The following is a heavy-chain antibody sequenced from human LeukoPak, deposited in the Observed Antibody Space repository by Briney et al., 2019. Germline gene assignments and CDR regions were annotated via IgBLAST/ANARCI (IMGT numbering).Heavy chain of an antibody. V-gene: IGHV3-48*02. Sequence: GGSLRLSCAVSGFIFSTYSMSWVRQAPGKGLEWLSYFCRCSSVIYQADSVKARFTISRDNAKNSLYLQMNSLRDEDTAVYYCARVGELLDYWGQGTLVTVSS. J-gene: IGHJ4*02. D-gene: IGHD3-16*01. CDR2: FCRCSSVI. CDR1: GFIFSTYS. CDR3: ARVGELLDY.